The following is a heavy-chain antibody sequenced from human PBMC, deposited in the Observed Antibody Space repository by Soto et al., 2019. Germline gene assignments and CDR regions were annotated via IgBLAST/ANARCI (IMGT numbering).Heavy chain of an antibody. V-gene: IGHV1-2*02. CDR2: INPNSGGT. D-gene: IGHD3-3*01. CDR1: GYTFTGYY. Sequence: GASVKVSCKASGYTFTGYYMHWVRQAPGQGLEWMGWINPNSGGTNYAQKFQGRVTMTRDTSISTAYMELSRLRSDDTAVYYCATAPNFWSPTYYGMDVWGQGTTVTVS. CDR3: ATAPNFWSPTYYGMDV. J-gene: IGHJ6*02.